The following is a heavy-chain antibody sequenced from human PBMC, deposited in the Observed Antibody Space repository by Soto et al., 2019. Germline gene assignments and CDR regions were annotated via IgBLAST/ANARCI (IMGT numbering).Heavy chain of an antibody. CDR3: ARDAGYYYYYLDV. CDR1: GGTFSSYT. J-gene: IGHJ6*03. Sequence: QVQLVQSGAEVKKPGSSVKVSCKASGGTFSSYTISWVRQAPGQGLEWLGRIIHILGIANYAQKFQGRVTITADKSTSTAYMELRSLRSQDTAVYYCARDAGYYYYYLDVWGKGTTVTVSS. V-gene: IGHV1-69*08. CDR2: IIHILGIA.